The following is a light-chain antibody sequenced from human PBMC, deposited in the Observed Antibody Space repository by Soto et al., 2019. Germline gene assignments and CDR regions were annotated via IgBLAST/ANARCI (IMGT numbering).Light chain of an antibody. J-gene: IGLJ2*01. Sequence: NFMLTQPHSVSESPGKTVTISCTGSSGSIASNYVQWYHQRPGSAPPTVIYEDNQRPSGVPDRFSGSIDSSSNSASLTISGLKTEDEADYYCQSYDSSNVVFGGGTKLTVL. CDR1: SGSIASNY. CDR2: EDN. V-gene: IGLV6-57*02. CDR3: QSYDSSNVV.